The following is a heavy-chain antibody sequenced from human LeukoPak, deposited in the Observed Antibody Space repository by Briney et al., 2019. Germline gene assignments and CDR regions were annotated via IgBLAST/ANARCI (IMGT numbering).Heavy chain of an antibody. V-gene: IGHV3-30*02. CDR3: TNFDY. J-gene: IGHJ4*02. Sequence: GGSLRLSCTASGLTFSSSDMHWVRQAPGKGLDWVSLINHDGTNTYYADSVKGRFTISRDNSQNTLYLQMNSLRGEDTAVYYCTNFDYWGRGTLVTVSS. CDR2: INHDGTNT. CDR1: GLTFSSSD.